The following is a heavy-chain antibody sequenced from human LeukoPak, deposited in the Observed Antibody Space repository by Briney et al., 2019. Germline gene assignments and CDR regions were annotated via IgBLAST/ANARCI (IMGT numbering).Heavy chain of an antibody. CDR1: GYIFTSYW. D-gene: IGHD5-24*01. CDR2: IDPSGSYT. V-gene: IGHV5-10-1*01. J-gene: IGHJ4*02. CDR3: ARHVIPGDGYNSQDY. Sequence: GESLKISCKGSGYIFTSYWIVWGRQMPGKSLEWMGRIDPSGSYTNYSPSFQGHVTISADKSISTAYLQWSSLKASDTAMYYCARHVIPGDGYNSQDYRGQGTLVSASS.